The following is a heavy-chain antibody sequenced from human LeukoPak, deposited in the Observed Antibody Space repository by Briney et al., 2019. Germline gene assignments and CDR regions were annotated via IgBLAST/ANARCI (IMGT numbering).Heavy chain of an antibody. CDR3: ARVAYYYDSSGYYDAFDI. J-gene: IGHJ3*02. V-gene: IGHV3-66*02. Sequence: GGSLRLSCAASGFTVSSNYMSWVCQAPGKGLEWVSVIYSGGSTYYADSVKGRFTISRDNSKNTLYLQMNRLRAEDTAVYYCARVAYYYDSSGYYDAFDIWGQGTMVTVSS. D-gene: IGHD3-22*01. CDR2: IYSGGST. CDR1: GFTVSSNY.